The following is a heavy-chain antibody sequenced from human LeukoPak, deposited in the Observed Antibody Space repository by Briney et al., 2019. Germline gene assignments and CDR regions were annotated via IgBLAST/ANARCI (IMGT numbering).Heavy chain of an antibody. CDR2: ISSSGSTI. V-gene: IGHV3-11*01. J-gene: IGHJ4*02. CDR3: AKDNIVVVVAATFDY. CDR1: GFTFSDYY. D-gene: IGHD2-15*01. Sequence: GGSLRLSCAASGFTFSDYYMSWIRQAPGKGLEWVSYISSSGSTIYYADSVKGRFTISRDNSKNTLYLQMNSLRAEDTAVYYCAKDNIVVVVAATFDYWGQGTLVTVSS.